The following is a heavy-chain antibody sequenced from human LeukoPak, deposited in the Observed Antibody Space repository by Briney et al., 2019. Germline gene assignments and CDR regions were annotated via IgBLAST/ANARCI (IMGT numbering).Heavy chain of an antibody. CDR1: GFTFSSYG. V-gene: IGHV3-23*01. CDR3: ARTVVTGLGWFDP. D-gene: IGHD4-23*01. J-gene: IGHJ5*02. CDR2: ISGSGGST. Sequence: PGGSLRLSCAASGFTFSSYGMSWVRQAPGKGLEWVSAISGSGGSTYYADSVKGRFTISSDNSKNTLYLQMNSLRAEDTAVYYCARTVVTGLGWFDPWGQGTLVTVSS.